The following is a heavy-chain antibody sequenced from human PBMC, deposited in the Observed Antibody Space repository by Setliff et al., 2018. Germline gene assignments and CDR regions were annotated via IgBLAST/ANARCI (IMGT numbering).Heavy chain of an antibody. CDR3: ARSSSGSPHYYYAMDV. CDR1: GDSISTSSYY. CDR2: IHYRGST. Sequence: PSETLSLTCSASGDSISTSSYYWGWIRQPPGKGLEWIGSIHYRGSTYHNPSLKSRVTVSVDTSKNQFSLKLSSVTAADTAVYYCARSSSGSPHYYYAMDVWGQGTTVTVSS. D-gene: IGHD3-10*01. J-gene: IGHJ6*02. V-gene: IGHV4-39*07.